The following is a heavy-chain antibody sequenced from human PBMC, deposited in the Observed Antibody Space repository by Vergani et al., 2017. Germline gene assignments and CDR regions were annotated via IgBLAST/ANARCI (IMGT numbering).Heavy chain of an antibody. CDR1: GYTFTIYS. CDR2: ISGYNGNT. J-gene: IGHJ6*02. CDR3: ASRGSSTSYGMDV. V-gene: IGHV1-18*01. Sequence: QVQLVQSGAEVKKPGASVKVSCKASGYTFTIYSIGWVRQAPGQGLEWLGWISGYNGNTNYAQKLQGRVTMTTDTSTSKAYMELRNLRSDDTAVYYCASRGSSTSYGMDVWGQGTTVTVSS. D-gene: IGHD2-2*01.